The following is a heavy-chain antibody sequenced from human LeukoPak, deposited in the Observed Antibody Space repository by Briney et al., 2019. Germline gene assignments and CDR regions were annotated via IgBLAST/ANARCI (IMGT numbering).Heavy chain of an antibody. V-gene: IGHV3-74*01. CDR2: INSDGSST. CDR3: ARDHCSSTSCTPGVAFDI. Sequence: GGSLRLSCAASGFTFSSYWMHWVRQAPGKGLVWVSRINSDGSSTSYADSVKGRFTISRDNAKNTLYPQMNSLRAEDTAVYYCARDHCSSTSCTPGVAFDIWGQGTMVTVSS. CDR1: GFTFSSYW. J-gene: IGHJ3*02. D-gene: IGHD2-2*01.